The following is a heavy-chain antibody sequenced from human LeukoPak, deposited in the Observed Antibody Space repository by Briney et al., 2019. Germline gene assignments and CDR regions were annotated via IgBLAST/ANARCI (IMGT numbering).Heavy chain of an antibody. V-gene: IGHV2-5*01. CDR1: GFSLSTSGVG. CDR3: AHRRAAAAVDY. CDR2: IYWNDDK. Sequence: SGPTLVKPTQTLTLTCTFSGFSLSTSGVGVGWIRQPPGKALERLALIYWNDDKRYSPSLKSRLTITKDTSKNQVVLTMTNMDPVDTATYYRAHRRAAAAVDYWGQGTLVTVSS. J-gene: IGHJ4*02. D-gene: IGHD6-13*01.